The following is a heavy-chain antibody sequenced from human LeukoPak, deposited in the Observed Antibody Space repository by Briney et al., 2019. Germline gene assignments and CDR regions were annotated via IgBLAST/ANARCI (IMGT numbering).Heavy chain of an antibody. V-gene: IGHV3-21*01. J-gene: IGHJ4*02. CDR3: ARVPPTTVVTIFDY. Sequence: GGSLRLSCAASGFTFSSYSMNWVRQAPGKGLEWVSSISSSSSYIYYADSVKGRFTISRDNAKNSLYLQMNSLRAEDTAVYYCARVPPTTVVTIFDYWGQGTLVTVSS. CDR2: ISSSSSYI. CDR1: GFTFSSYS. D-gene: IGHD4-23*01.